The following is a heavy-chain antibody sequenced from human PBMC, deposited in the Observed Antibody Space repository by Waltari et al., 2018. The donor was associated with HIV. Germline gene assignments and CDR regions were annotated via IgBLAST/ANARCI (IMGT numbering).Heavy chain of an antibody. CDR2: IYSGGST. V-gene: IGHV3-53*02. CDR3: ARDHPSPPGDY. J-gene: IGHJ4*02. CDR1: GFTVSSNY. Sequence: EVQLVETGGGLIQPGGSLRLSCAASGFTVSSNYMSWVRQAPGKGLGVVAVIYSGGSTYYADSVKGRFTISRDNSKNTLYLQMNSLRAEDTAVYYCARDHPSPPGDYWGQGTLVTVSS.